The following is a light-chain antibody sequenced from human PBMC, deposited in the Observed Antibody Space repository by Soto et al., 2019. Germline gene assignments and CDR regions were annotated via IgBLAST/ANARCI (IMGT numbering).Light chain of an antibody. Sequence: QSALTQPRSVSGSPGQSVTISCTGASGNIGAYNFVSWYQLHPDKAPKVIIYDATKRPSGVPDRFSGSKSGNTASLTISGLQAEDEADYYCCSYAGGYTFVFGNGTKVPS. CDR1: SGNIGAYNF. V-gene: IGLV2-11*01. CDR2: DAT. CDR3: CSYAGGYTFV. J-gene: IGLJ1*01.